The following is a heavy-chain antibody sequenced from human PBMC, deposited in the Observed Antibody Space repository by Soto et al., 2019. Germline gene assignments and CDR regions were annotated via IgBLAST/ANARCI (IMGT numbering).Heavy chain of an antibody. J-gene: IGHJ5*02. CDR3: ARDSVGDWNDGGRWFDP. CDR1: GFTFSSYS. Sequence: PGGSLRLSCAASGFTFSSYSMNWVRQAPGKGLEWVSSISSSSSYIYYADSVKGRFTISRDNAKNSLYLQMNSLRAEDTAVYYCARDSVGDWNDGGRWFDPWGQGTLVTVSS. V-gene: IGHV3-21*01. CDR2: ISSSSSYI. D-gene: IGHD1-1*01.